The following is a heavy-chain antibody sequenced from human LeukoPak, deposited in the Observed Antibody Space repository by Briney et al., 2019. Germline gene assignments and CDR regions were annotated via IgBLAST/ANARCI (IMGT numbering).Heavy chain of an antibody. D-gene: IGHD3-3*01. CDR1: GFTFSSYA. CDR2: ISGSGGST. J-gene: IGHJ4*02. Sequence: GGSLRLSCAGSGFTFSSYAMSWVRQAPGKGLEWVSAISGSGGSTYYADSVKGRFTISRDNSKNTLYLQMNSLRAEDTAAYYCAKLWDQNFYDFRDYWGQGTLVTVSS. CDR3: AKLWDQNFYDFRDY. V-gene: IGHV3-23*01.